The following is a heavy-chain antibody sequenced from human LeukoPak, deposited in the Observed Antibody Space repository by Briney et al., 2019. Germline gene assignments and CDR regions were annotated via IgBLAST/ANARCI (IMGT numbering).Heavy chain of an antibody. D-gene: IGHD3-10*01. CDR1: GVTFSSYD. CDR2: IIGSGRST. Sequence: GGTLRLSCAASGVTFSSYDMSWVRQAPGKGLEWVSAIIGSGRSTYYADSVKGRFTISRDNSKITLYLQMNSLRAEDTAVYYCAKRPSGSDMDVWGKGTTVTVSS. CDR3: AKRPSGSDMDV. J-gene: IGHJ6*03. V-gene: IGHV3-23*01.